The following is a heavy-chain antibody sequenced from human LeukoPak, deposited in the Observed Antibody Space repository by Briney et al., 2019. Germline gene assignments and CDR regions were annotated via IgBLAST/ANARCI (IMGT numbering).Heavy chain of an antibody. CDR1: GYTFTSYG. J-gene: IGHJ6*02. V-gene: IGHV1-18*01. CDR2: ISAYNGNT. D-gene: IGHD3-22*01. Sequence: GASVKVSCKASGYTFTSYGISWVRQAPGQGLEWMGWISAYNGNTNYAQKLQGRVTMTTDTSTSTAYMELRSLRSDDTAVYYCARADYYDSSGYYYYYGMDVWGQGTTVTVPS. CDR3: ARADYYDSSGYYYYYGMDV.